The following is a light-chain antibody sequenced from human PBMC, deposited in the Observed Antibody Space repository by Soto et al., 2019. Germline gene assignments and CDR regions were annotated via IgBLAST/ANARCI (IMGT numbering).Light chain of an antibody. CDR3: QQYDNLPLT. CDR2: DAS. J-gene: IGKJ4*01. CDR1: QDISNF. Sequence: DIQMTQSPSSLSASVGDRVTISCQASQDISNFLNWYQQKPGKAPKLLIYDASSLETGVPSRFSASGSGTDFTFTISSLQPGDIATYYCQQYDNLPLTFGGGTKVEIK. V-gene: IGKV1-33*01.